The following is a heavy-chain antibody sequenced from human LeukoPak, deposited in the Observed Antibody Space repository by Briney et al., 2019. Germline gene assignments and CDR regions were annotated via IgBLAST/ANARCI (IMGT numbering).Heavy chain of an antibody. CDR2: VSYDGSNK. V-gene: IGHV3-30*04. J-gene: IGHJ4*02. CDR3: ARSDYGDYVGY. D-gene: IGHD4-17*01. CDR1: GFTFSSST. Sequence: GGSLRLSCAASGFTFSSSTMHWVRQAPGKGLEWVAVVSYDGSNKYYADSVKGRFTISRDNSKNTLYLQMNSLRAEDTAVYYCARSDYGDYVGYWGQGTLVTVSS.